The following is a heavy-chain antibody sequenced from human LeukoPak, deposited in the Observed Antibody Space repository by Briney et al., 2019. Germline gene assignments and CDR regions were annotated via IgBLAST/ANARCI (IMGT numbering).Heavy chain of an antibody. CDR1: GDSISDSY. J-gene: IGHJ4*02. CDR2: IFYTGST. V-gene: IGHV4-59*01. CDR3: ARERGSSWTNFYFDF. D-gene: IGHD6-13*01. Sequence: SETLSLTCTFSGDSISDSYWTWIRQPPGKGLEWIGYIFYTGSTKYYPSLKSRVTMSVDTSRNQFSLKLSSVTAADTAVYYCARERGSSWTNFYFDFWGQGTLVTVSS.